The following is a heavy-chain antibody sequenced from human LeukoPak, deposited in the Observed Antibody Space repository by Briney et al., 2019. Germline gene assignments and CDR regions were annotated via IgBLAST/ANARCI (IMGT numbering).Heavy chain of an antibody. D-gene: IGHD3-10*01. CDR1: GGSISGYY. J-gene: IGHJ3*02. V-gene: IGHV4-59*01. Sequence: SETLSLTCTVSGGSISGYYWSWIRQPPGKGLEWIGYIYYSGSTNYNPSLKSRVTISVDTSKNQFSLKLSSVTAADTAVYYCARSGFLPHAFDIWGQGTMVTVSS. CDR2: IYYSGST. CDR3: ARSGFLPHAFDI.